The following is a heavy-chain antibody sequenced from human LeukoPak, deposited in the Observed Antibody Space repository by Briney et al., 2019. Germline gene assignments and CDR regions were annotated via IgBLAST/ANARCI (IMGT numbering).Heavy chain of an antibody. V-gene: IGHV4-4*09. D-gene: IGHD3-10*01. CDR2: LYPSGST. Sequence: PSETLSLSCTVSGASISSYYWNWIRQSPGKGLEWIGCLYPSGSTNYDPSLKSRVSISVDTSKNQFSLILNSVAAADTAVYYCARLAIRSTWYFDRWGRGNLVTVSS. CDR3: ARLAIRSTWYFDR. J-gene: IGHJ2*01. CDR1: GASISSYY.